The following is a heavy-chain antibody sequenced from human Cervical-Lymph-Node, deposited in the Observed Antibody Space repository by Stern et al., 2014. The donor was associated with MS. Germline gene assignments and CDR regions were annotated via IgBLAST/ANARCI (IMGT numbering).Heavy chain of an antibody. CDR2: ISGGGVST. V-gene: IGHV3-23*04. Sequence: EVQLVQSGGGLVQPGGSLRLSCAASGFTFSSYVMSWVRQAPGKGLEWVSTISGGGVSTYYADSVKGRFTISRENSKNTLYLQMNSLRAEDTAVYYCAKALTSFWYFDLWGRGTLVTVSS. CDR3: AKALTSFWYFDL. D-gene: IGHD3-16*02. CDR1: GFTFSSYV. J-gene: IGHJ2*01.